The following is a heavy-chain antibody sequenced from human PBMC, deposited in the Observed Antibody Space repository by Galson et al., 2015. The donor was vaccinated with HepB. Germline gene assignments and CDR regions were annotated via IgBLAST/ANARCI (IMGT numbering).Heavy chain of an antibody. CDR2: IKSKADGGTT. CDR3: TTDGIRASHTFDN. D-gene: IGHD1-1*01. Sequence: SLRLSCAASGFTFTNAWMSWVRQSPGKGLEWVGRIKSKADGGTTDFAAPAKGRFTISRDDSKNTLYLQMNSLKTEDTAVYYCTTDGIRASHTFDNWGQGTLVTVSS. V-gene: IGHV3-15*01. CDR1: GFTFTNAW. J-gene: IGHJ4*02.